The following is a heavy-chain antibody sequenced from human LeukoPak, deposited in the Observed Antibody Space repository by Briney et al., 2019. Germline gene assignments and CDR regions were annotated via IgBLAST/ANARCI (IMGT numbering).Heavy chain of an antibody. J-gene: IGHJ4*02. CDR2: INPNTGGT. D-gene: IGHD6-19*01. CDR3: ARPLTAGWYGAY. V-gene: IGHV1-2*02. Sequence: GASVTVSCKASGYTFTDHFIHWVRQAPGQGLEWMGWINPNTGGTNYVQNFQGRVSMARDTSISTVYMELSSLRSDDTAVYYCARPLTAGWYGAYWGQGSLVTVSS. CDR1: GYTFTDHF.